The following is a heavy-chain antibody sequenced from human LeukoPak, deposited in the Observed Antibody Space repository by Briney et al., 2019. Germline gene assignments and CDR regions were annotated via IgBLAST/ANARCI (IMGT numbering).Heavy chain of an antibody. V-gene: IGHV3-7*01. D-gene: IGHD2-21*01. Sequence: GGSLRLSCAASGFTFRDYWMSWVRQAPGKGLEWVADIKQDGSEKYYLDSVKGRFPISRDNAKNSLYLQMNSLGAEDTAVYYCARDGDCLIFPTDSWGQGTRVTVSS. CDR1: GFTFRDYW. J-gene: IGHJ4*02. CDR2: IKQDGSEK. CDR3: ARDGDCLIFPTDS.